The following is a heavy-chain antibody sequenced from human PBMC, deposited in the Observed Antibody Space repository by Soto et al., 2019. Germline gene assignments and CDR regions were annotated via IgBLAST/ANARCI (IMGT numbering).Heavy chain of an antibody. CDR1: GFTFSSYG. J-gene: IGHJ6*03. D-gene: IGHD6-6*01. V-gene: IGHV3-33*01. CDR2: IWYDGSNK. CDR3: ARDRSEEQLGSYYYYMDV. Sequence: GGSLRLSCAASGFTFSSYGMHWVRQAPGKGLEWVAVIWYDGSNKYYADSVKGRFTISRDNSKNTLYLQMNSLRAEDTAVYYCARDRSEEQLGSYYYYMDVWGKGTTVTVSS.